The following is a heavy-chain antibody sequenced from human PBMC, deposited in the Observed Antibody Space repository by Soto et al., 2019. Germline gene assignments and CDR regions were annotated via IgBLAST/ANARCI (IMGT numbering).Heavy chain of an antibody. CDR2: IIPYIGNT. D-gene: IGHD3-22*01. J-gene: IGHJ4*02. V-gene: IGHV1-18*01. Sequence: ASVKVSCKASGYTFTSYGISWVRQAPGQGLEWMGWIIPYIGNTNYAQKLQGRVTITADESKNQFSLKLSSVTAADTAVYYCARDKGYYDSSGYYSSRHFDYWGQGTLVTVSS. CDR3: ARDKGYYDSSGYYSSRHFDY. CDR1: GYTFTSYG.